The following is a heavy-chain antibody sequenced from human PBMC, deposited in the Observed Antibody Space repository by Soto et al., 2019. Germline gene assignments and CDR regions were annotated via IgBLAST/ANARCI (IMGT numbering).Heavy chain of an antibody. D-gene: IGHD3-22*01. CDR1: GGSFSGYY. CDR3: ARARGRSGYSA. CDR2: INHSGST. Sequence: QVQLQQWGAGLLKPSETLSLTCAVYGGSFSGYYWSWIRQPPGKGLEWIGEINHSGSTNYNPSLKSRVTISVDTSKNQFSLKLSSVTAADTAVYYCARARGRSGYSAWGQGTLVTVSS. J-gene: IGHJ5*02. V-gene: IGHV4-34*01.